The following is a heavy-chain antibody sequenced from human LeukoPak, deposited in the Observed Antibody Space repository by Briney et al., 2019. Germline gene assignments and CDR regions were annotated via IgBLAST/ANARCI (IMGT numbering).Heavy chain of an antibody. CDR1: GGSISSGGYS. Sequence: SETLSLTCAVSGGSISSGGYSWSWIRQPPGKGLEWIGYIYYSGSTYYNPSLKSRVTISVDTSKNQFSLKLSSVTAADTAVYYCARTPPVYYSYYMDVWGKGTTVTISS. J-gene: IGHJ6*03. CDR2: IYYSGST. V-gene: IGHV4-30-4*07. CDR3: ARTPPVYYSYYMDV.